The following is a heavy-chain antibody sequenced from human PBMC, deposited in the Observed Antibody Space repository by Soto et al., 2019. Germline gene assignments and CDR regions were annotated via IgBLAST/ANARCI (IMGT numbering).Heavy chain of an antibody. D-gene: IGHD3-3*01. Sequence: SETLSLTCAVYGGSFSGYYWSWIRQPPGKGLEWIGEINHSGSTNYNPSLKSRVTISVDTSKNQFSLKLSSVTAADTAVYYCARENDFWSGYYYGMDVWGQGTTVTVSS. CDR1: GGSFSGYY. V-gene: IGHV4-34*01. CDR3: ARENDFWSGYYYGMDV. CDR2: INHSGST. J-gene: IGHJ6*02.